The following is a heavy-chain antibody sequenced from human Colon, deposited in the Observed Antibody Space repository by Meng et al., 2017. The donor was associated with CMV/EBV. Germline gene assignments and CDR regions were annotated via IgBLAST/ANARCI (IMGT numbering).Heavy chain of an antibody. J-gene: IGHJ4*02. Sequence: ASVKVSCKASGYTFSDYYMHWVRQAPGQGLEWMGWINPYSGATNYAQKSQGRVTMTRDTSINTVFLDLTRLRSDDTAVYYCASPARREAVMVRGAIAPLDYWGQGTPVTVSS. D-gene: IGHD3-10*01. CDR2: INPYSGAT. CDR3: ASPARREAVMVRGAIAPLDY. CDR1: GYTFSDYY. V-gene: IGHV1-2*02.